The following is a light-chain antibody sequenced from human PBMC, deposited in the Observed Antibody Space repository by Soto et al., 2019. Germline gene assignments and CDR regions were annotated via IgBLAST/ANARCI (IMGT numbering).Light chain of an antibody. Sequence: EIVMTQSPATLSVSPGETATLSCRASQSVAFHLAWYQQKPGQGPRLLIYGAFTRATGIPARFSGSGSGTAFTLTISSLQSEDFAVYYCQQYKKWPPLTFGGGTKVEIK. V-gene: IGKV3-15*01. CDR1: QSVAFH. J-gene: IGKJ4*01. CDR3: QQYKKWPPLT. CDR2: GAF.